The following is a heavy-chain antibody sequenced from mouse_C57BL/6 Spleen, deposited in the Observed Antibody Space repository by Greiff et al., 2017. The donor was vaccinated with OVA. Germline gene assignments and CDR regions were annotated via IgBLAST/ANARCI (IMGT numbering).Heavy chain of an antibody. Sequence: EVQLQESGPGMVKPSQSLSLTCTVTGYSITSGYDWHWIRHFPGNKLEWMGYISYSGSTNYNPSLKSRISITHDTSKNHFFLKLNSVTTEDTATYYCASGNYDYFDYWGQGTTLTVSS. CDR2: ISYSGST. D-gene: IGHD2-1*01. J-gene: IGHJ2*01. CDR3: ASGNYDYFDY. CDR1: GYSITSGYD. V-gene: IGHV3-1*01.